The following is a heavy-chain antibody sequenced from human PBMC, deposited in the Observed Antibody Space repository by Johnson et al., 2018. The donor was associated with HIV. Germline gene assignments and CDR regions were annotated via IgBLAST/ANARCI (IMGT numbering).Heavy chain of an antibody. Sequence: VQLVESGGGLIQPGGSLRLSCAASGLTVSSNYMSWVRQAPGGGLECVSVIYSGTNTYYADSVTGRFTISRDNSTNTLYLQMNSLSAGATAVYYCARQGGANDAFDIWGQGTMVTVSS. J-gene: IGHJ3*02. CDR3: ARQGGANDAFDI. V-gene: IGHV3-66*04. D-gene: IGHD1-26*01. CDR2: IYSGTNT. CDR1: GLTVSSNY.